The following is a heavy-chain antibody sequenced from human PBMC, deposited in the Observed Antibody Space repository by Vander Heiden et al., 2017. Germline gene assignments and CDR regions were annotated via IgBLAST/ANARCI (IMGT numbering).Heavy chain of an antibody. D-gene: IGHD5-18*01. V-gene: IGHV3-30*03. CDR1: GFTFSSYG. CDR2: ISYDGSNK. Sequence: QVQLVESGGGVVQPGRSLRLSCAASGFTFSSYGMHWVRQAPGKGLEWVAVISYDGSNKYYADSVKGRFTISRDNSKNTLYLQMNSLRAEDTAVYYCATDTAMVREGYFDYWGQGTLVTVSS. J-gene: IGHJ4*02. CDR3: ATDTAMVREGYFDY.